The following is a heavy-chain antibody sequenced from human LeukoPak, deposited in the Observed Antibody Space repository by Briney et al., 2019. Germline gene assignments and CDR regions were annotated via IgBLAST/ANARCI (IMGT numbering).Heavy chain of an antibody. CDR1: GYSISSGYY. CDR3: ATGSSIYHYYYYMDV. CDR2: VYYRGTT. J-gene: IGHJ6*03. Sequence: SETLSLTCAVSGYSISSGYYWGWIRQPPGKGLEWVGSVYYRGTTYYSPSLESRVTISVDTSKSQSSLKLSSVTAADTAVYYCATGSSIYHYYYYMDVWGKGTTVTVSS. V-gene: IGHV4-38-2*01. D-gene: IGHD2/OR15-2a*01.